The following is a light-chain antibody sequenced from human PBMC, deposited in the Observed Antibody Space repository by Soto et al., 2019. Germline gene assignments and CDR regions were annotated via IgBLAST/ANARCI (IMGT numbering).Light chain of an antibody. CDR2: GAS. J-gene: IGKJ1*01. CDR1: QSVSSSY. Sequence: IVLTQSPGTLSLSPGERATLSCRASQSVSSSYLAWYQQKPGQAPRLLFYGASSRATGIPDRFSGSASGTDFTLTISRLEPEDFAVYYCQQYGSSPRTFGPGPRRISN. V-gene: IGKV3-20*01. CDR3: QQYGSSPRT.